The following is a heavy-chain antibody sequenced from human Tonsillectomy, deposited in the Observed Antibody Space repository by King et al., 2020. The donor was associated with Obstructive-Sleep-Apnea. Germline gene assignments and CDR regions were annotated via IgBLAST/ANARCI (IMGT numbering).Heavy chain of an antibody. CDR2: ISWNSGEI. CDR3: AKDLAVAGPFEYFQH. Sequence: VQLVESGGGLVQPGRSLRLSCAASGFTFDDYAMHWVRQAPRKGLDWVSGISWNSGEIQYADSVKGRFTISRDNAKNPLYLLMNSLSAEDTALYYCAKDLAVAGPFEYFQHWGQGTLVTVSS. V-gene: IGHV3-9*01. D-gene: IGHD6-19*01. J-gene: IGHJ1*01. CDR1: GFTFDDYA.